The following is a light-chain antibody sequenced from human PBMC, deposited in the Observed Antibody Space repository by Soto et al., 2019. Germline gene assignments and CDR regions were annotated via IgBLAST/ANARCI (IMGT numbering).Light chain of an antibody. CDR2: GAS. J-gene: IGKJ4*01. CDR1: QTISSTF. Sequence: VLPQSPGTLSLSLGVRATLSCRASQTISSTFLAWYRQRPGQAPRLLIYGASSRATGIPDRFSGSGSGTDFTLTISRLEPEDFAVYSCQQFGLSPTFGGGTKVDIK. V-gene: IGKV3-20*01. CDR3: QQFGLSPT.